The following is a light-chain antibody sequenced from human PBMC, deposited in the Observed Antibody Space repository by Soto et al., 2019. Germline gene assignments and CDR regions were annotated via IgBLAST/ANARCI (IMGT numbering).Light chain of an antibody. J-gene: IGKJ2*01. V-gene: IGKV4-1*01. CDR2: WAS. CDR3: QQYYSTPPYT. CDR1: QSVFYTSDNKNY. Sequence: DIVMTQSPDSLAVSLGERATINCKSSQSVFYTSDNKNYLAWYQQRPGQPPKLLIYWASTRESGVPDRFSGRGSGTDFSRTIRSLQAEDVAVYYCQQYYSTPPYTFGQGTKLEIK.